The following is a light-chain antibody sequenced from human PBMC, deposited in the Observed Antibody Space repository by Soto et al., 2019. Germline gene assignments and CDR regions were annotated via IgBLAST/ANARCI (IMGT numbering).Light chain of an antibody. CDR3: LRHNSYPQT. Sequence: DIQMTQSPSSLSASVGDRVTITCRASQGIGDALGWYQQKPGKAPKRLIYAASSLQSGVPSRFSGSESGTEFTLTISSLQPEDFATYYCLRHNSYPQTFGQGTKVEIK. CDR2: AAS. J-gene: IGKJ1*01. V-gene: IGKV1-17*01. CDR1: QGIGDA.